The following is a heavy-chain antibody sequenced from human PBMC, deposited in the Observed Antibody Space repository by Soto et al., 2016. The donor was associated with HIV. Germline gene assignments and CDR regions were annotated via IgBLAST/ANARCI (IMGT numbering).Heavy chain of an antibody. CDR2: INPNSGGT. CDR3: ARAHREMGMKWGFDY. J-gene: IGHJ4*02. CDR1: GYTFTGYY. D-gene: IGHD6-13*01. V-gene: IGHV1-2*02. Sequence: QVQLVQSGAEVKKPGASVKVSCKASGYTFTGYYMHWVRQAPGQGLEWMGRINPNSGGTNYAQKFQGRATMTRDTSISTAYMELSRLRSDDTAVYHCARAHREMGMKWGFDYWGQGTLVTVSS.